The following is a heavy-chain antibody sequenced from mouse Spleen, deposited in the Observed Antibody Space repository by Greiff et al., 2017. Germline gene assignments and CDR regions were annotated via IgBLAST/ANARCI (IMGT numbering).Heavy chain of an antibody. CDR2: INPSSGYT. D-gene: IGHD2-14*01. CDR3: AAYYRYDGVFDY. Sequence: VKLQQSAAELARPGASVKMSCKASGYTFTSYTMHWVKQRPGQGLEWIGYINPSSGYTEYNQKFKDKTTLTADKSSSTAYMQLSSLTSEDSAVYYCAAYYRYDGVFDYWGQGTTLTVSS. V-gene: IGHV1-4*02. CDR1: GYTFTSYT. J-gene: IGHJ2*01.